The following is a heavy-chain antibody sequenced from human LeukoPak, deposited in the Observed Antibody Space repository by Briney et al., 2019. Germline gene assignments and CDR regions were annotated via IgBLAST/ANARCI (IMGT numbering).Heavy chain of an antibody. Sequence: AASVKVSCKASGYTFTGYYMHWVRQAPGQGLEWMGWINPNSGGTNYAQKFQGRVTMTRDTSISTAYMELSRLRSDDTAVYYCARVFSDIVVVEGGFDYWGQGTLVTVSS. CDR1: GYTFTGYY. CDR2: INPNSGGT. CDR3: ARVFSDIVVVEGGFDY. D-gene: IGHD2-15*01. J-gene: IGHJ4*02. V-gene: IGHV1-2*02.